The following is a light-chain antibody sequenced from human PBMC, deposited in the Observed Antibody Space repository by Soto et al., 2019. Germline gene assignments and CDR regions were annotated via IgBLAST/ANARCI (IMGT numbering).Light chain of an antibody. J-gene: IGKJ4*01. CDR2: DVS. Sequence: EIVLTQSPATLSLSPGERATLSCRASQSVGSSLAWYQQRPGQAPRLLIYDVSNRATGIPARFSGSGSGTHFTLSISSLAPEDFAVYYCQQRSNWPLTFGGGTKVEIK. V-gene: IGKV3-11*01. CDR3: QQRSNWPLT. CDR1: QSVGSS.